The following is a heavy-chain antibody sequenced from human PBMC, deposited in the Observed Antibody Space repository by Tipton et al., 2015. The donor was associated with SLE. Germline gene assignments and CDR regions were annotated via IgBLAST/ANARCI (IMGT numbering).Heavy chain of an antibody. CDR3: ARGAGRSGSYPLDY. CDR1: GFTFDDYA. D-gene: IGHD1-26*01. Sequence: RSLRLSCAASGFTFDDYAMHWVRQAPGKGLEWVSGISWNSGSIGYADSVKGRFTISRDNAKNSLYLQMNSLRAEDTAVYYCARGAGRSGSYPLDYWGQGTLVTVSS. J-gene: IGHJ4*02. V-gene: IGHV3-9*01. CDR2: ISWNSGSI.